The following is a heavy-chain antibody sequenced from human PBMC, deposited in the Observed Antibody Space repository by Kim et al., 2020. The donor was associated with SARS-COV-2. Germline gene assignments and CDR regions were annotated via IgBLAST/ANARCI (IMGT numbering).Heavy chain of an antibody. CDR3: ARHRRGFRATTKYYFDY. J-gene: IGHJ4*02. CDR2: IYPGDSDT. V-gene: IGHV5-51*01. Sequence: GESLKISCKGSGYSFTSYWIGWVRQMPGKGLEWMGIIYPGDSDTRYSPSFQGQVTISADKSISTAYLQWSSLKASDTAMYYCARHRRGFRATTKYYFDYWGQGTLVTVSS. D-gene: IGHD3-10*01. CDR1: GYSFTSYW.